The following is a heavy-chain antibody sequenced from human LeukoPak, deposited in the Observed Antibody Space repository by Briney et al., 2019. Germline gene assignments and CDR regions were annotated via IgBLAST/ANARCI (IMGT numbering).Heavy chain of an antibody. Sequence: GGSLTLSCAASVFTFSSYSMNCVRQAPGKGLEGVSSISSSRSYIYYADSVKVRFTLSRDNATNSVYLQMNSLRAEDTAVYYCARGCSGGSCSSYYYYGMDVWGQGTTVTVS. D-gene: IGHD2-15*01. CDR3: ARGCSGGSCSSYYYYGMDV. CDR1: VFTFSSYS. J-gene: IGHJ6*02. V-gene: IGHV3-21*01. CDR2: ISSSRSYI.